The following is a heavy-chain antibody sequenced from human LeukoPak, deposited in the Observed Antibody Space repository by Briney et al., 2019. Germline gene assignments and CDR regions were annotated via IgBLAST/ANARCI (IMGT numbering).Heavy chain of an antibody. D-gene: IGHD6-13*01. J-gene: IGHJ4*02. CDR2: IYYSGST. Sequence: SETPSLTCTVSGGSISSYYWSWIRQPPGKGLEWIGYIYYSGSTNYNPSLKSRVTISVDTSKNRFSLKLSSVTAADTAVYYCAREGSSLYSSSWRYFDYWGQGTLVTVSS. CDR3: AREGSSLYSSSWRYFDY. V-gene: IGHV4-59*01. CDR1: GGSISSYY.